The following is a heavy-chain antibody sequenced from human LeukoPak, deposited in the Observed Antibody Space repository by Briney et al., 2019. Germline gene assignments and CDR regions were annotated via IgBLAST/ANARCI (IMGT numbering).Heavy chain of an antibody. CDR3: ARDKDEALDY. V-gene: IGHV3-30-3*01. J-gene: IGHJ4*02. Sequence: PGGSLRLSCAASGFTFGSYAMHWVRQAPGKGLEWVAVISYDGSNKYYADSVKGRSTISRDNSKNTLYLQMNSLRAEDTAVYYCARDKDEALDYWGQGTLVTVSS. CDR1: GFTFGSYA. CDR2: ISYDGSNK.